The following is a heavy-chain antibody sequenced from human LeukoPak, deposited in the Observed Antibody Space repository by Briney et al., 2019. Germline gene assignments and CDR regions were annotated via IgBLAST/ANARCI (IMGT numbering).Heavy chain of an antibody. CDR3: ARLGYSGYDPGIDY. Sequence: SETLSLTCTVSRGSISSSSYYWGWIRQPPGKGLEWIGSIYYSGSTYYNPPLKSRVTISVDTSKNQFSRKPSSVTAADTAVYYCARLGYSGYDPGIDYWGQGTLVTVSS. CDR1: RGSISSSSYY. J-gene: IGHJ4*02. CDR2: IYYSGST. D-gene: IGHD5-12*01. V-gene: IGHV4-39*01.